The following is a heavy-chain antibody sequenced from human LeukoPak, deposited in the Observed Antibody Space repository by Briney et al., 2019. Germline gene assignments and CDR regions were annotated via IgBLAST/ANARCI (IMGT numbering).Heavy chain of an antibody. CDR1: GYTFTSYD. J-gene: IGHJ4*02. CDR3: ARFPSGGGDNDFWSGYPTIAFDY. V-gene: IGHV1-8*01. CDR2: MNPNSGNT. D-gene: IGHD3-3*01. Sequence: ASVKVSCKASGYTFTSYDINWVRQATGQGLEWMGWMNPNSGNTGYAQKFQGRVTMTRNTSISTAYMELSSLRSEDTAVYYCARFPSGGGDNDFWSGYPTIAFDYWGQGTLVTVSS.